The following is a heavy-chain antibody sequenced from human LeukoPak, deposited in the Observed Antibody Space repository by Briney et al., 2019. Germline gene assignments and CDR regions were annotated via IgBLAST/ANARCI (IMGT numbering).Heavy chain of an antibody. CDR2: IYHSGST. Sequence: KSSETLSLTCTVSGGSISSGGYYWSWIRQPPGKGLEWIGYIYHSGSTYYNPSLKSRVTISVDRSKNQFSLKLSSVTAADTAVYYCARDREAYCSGGSCYSYYFDYWGQGTLVTVSS. J-gene: IGHJ4*02. D-gene: IGHD2-15*01. V-gene: IGHV4-30-2*01. CDR3: ARDREAYCSGGSCYSYYFDY. CDR1: GGSISSGGYY.